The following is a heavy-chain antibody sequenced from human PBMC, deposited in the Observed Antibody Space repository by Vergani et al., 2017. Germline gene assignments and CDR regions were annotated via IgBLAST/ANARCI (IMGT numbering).Heavy chain of an antibody. D-gene: IGHD3-10*01. Sequence: QVQLAESGGGRVQPGRSLRLSCAASGFSFSSHPIHWVRQAPGKGLEWVAVISNDGSKKYYADSVKGRFTISRDNSKNTLDLQMNSLRTQDTAVYYCAKAGSVTSGSLQYNFYMDVWGKGTTGTVS. CDR3: AKAGSVTSGSLQYNFYMDV. CDR1: GFSFSSHP. J-gene: IGHJ6*03. CDR2: ISNDGSKK. V-gene: IGHV3-30*18.